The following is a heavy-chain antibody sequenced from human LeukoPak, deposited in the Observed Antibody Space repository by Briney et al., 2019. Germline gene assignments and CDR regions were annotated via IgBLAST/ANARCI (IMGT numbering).Heavy chain of an antibody. V-gene: IGHV4-34*01. J-gene: IGHJ3*02. CDR3: ARGCARYYDFWSGYYDAFDI. Sequence: PSETLSLTRTVSGVSISSYYWSWIRQPPGKGLEWIGEVNHSGSTNYNPSLKSRVTISVDTSKNQFSLKLSSVTAADTAVYYCARGCARYYDFWSGYYDAFDIWGQGTMVTVSS. CDR1: GVSISSYY. CDR2: VNHSGST. D-gene: IGHD3-3*01.